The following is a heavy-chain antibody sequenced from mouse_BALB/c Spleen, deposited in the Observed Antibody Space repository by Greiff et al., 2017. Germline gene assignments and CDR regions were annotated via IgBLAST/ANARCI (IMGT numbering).Heavy chain of an antibody. V-gene: IGHV5-9*03. D-gene: IGHD1-1*01. CDR3: ARCYYGSSYDY. CDR2: ISSGGGNT. Sequence: EVKLMESGGGLVKPGGSLKLSCAASGFTFSSYTMSWVRQTPEKRLEWVATISSGGGNTYYPDSVKGRFTISRDNAKNNLYLQMSSLRSEDTALYYCARCYYGSSYDYWGQGTTLTVAS. CDR1: GFTFSSYT. J-gene: IGHJ2*01.